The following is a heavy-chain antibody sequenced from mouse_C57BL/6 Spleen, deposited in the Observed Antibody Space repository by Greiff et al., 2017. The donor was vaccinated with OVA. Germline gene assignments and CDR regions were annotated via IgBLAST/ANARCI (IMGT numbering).Heavy chain of an antibody. CDR1: GYSFPGYY. CDR3: ARSYYSNFDY. J-gene: IGHJ2*01. V-gene: IGHV1-42*01. CDR2: INPSTGGT. Sequence: VQLQQSGPELVKPGASVKISCKASGYSFPGYYLNWVKQSPEKSLEWIGEINPSTGGTTYNQKFKDKATLTVDKSSSTAYMQLKSLTSEDSAVDYCARSYYSNFDYWGQGTTLTVSS. D-gene: IGHD2-5*01.